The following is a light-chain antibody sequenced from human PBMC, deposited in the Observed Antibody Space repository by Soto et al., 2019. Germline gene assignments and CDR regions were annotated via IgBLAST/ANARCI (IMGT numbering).Light chain of an antibody. CDR3: QQYGNSPPYS. CDR1: RRVSRSH. Sequence: EIVLTQSPGTLSFSPGERATLSCRASRRVSRSHLAWYQQKPGQAPRLLIYGASSRATGIADRFSGSGSGTDFTLTISRLEPEDFAVYYCQQYGNSPPYSFGQGTKLEIK. V-gene: IGKV3-20*01. J-gene: IGKJ2*03. CDR2: GAS.